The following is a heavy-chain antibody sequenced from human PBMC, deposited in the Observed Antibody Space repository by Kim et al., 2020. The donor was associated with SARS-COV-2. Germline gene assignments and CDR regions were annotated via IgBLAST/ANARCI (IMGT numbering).Heavy chain of an antibody. V-gene: IGHV3-48*02. CDR1: GFTFSRYS. CDR2: ISSSSSTI. CDR3: ARDWYLDSSVITGWAFDL. D-gene: IGHD3-22*01. Sequence: GGSLRLSCEASGFTFSRYSMNWVRQAPGKGLEWVSYISSSSSTIYQADSVKGRFTVSRDNAKNSLYLQMNSLRDEDTAVYYCARDWYLDSSVITGWAFDLWGRGTKVIVSS. J-gene: IGHJ3*01.